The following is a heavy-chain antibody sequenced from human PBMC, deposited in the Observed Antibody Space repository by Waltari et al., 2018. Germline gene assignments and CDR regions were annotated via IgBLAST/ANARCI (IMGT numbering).Heavy chain of an antibody. CDR1: GYPFNNSH. CDR2: TYPDGVFT. Sequence: QVHLVQSGAEVKKPGASVKISCKASGYPFNNSHPRWVRLAPGQGPEWMGGTYPDGVFTSYAHKFQVRVTMTWYTSMSTSFLQLSRLTSDDTALYVCARGGSSPIYGVDVWGQGTAVTVSS. J-gene: IGHJ6*02. V-gene: IGHV1-46*02. CDR3: ARGGSSPIYGVDV. D-gene: IGHD3-10*01.